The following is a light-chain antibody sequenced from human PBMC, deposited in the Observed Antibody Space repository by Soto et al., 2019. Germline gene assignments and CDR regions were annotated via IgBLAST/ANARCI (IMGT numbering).Light chain of an antibody. CDR2: GAS. Sequence: EIGLTQSPDTLSLSPGERATLSCRASQSVSSDYLVWYQQKPGLPPRLLIYGASRRATGIPDRFSGSGSGTDFILTISRLEPEDFAVYYCQHYDNTPPSVTFGPGTKVDIK. J-gene: IGKJ3*01. CDR1: QSVSSDY. CDR3: QHYDNTPPSVT. V-gene: IGKV3-20*01.